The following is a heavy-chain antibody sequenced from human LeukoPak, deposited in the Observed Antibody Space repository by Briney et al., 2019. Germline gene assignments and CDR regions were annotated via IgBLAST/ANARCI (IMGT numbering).Heavy chain of an antibody. Sequence: PSETLSLTCTVSGGSISSSSYYWGWIRQPPGKGLEWIGSIYYSGSTYYSPSLKSRVTISVDTSKNQFSLKLSSVTAADTAVYYCARDLKGIAHFQHWGQGTLVTVSS. CDR3: ARDLKGIAHFQH. D-gene: IGHD2-21*01. J-gene: IGHJ1*01. CDR1: GGSISSSSYY. CDR2: IYYSGST. V-gene: IGHV4-39*07.